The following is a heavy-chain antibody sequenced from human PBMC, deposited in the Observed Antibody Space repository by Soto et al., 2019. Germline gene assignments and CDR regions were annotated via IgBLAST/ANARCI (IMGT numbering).Heavy chain of an antibody. CDR1: GGSISSGGYY. Sequence: SETLSLTCTVSGGSISSGGYYWSWIRQHPGKGLEWIGYIYYSGSTYYNPSLKSRVTISVDTSKNQFSLKLSSVTAADTAVYYCARDRSETGDYGGDYYYYMEVWGKGTTVTVS. CDR3: ARDRSETGDYGGDYYYYMEV. D-gene: IGHD4-17*01. V-gene: IGHV4-31*03. J-gene: IGHJ6*03. CDR2: IYYSGST.